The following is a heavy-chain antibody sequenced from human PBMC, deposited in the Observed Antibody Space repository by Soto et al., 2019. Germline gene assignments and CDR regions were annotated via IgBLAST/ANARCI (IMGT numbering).Heavy chain of an antibody. CDR2: IHYSGST. V-gene: IGHV4-39*01. D-gene: IGHD6-19*01. Sequence: CGWNSKAPGKGLEWIGSIHYSGSTQSHPSLKTRVTISVDTSKNEFSLRLRSVTAADTAVYYCARHLKAGAAALAYWGQGIPVTVSS. CDR3: ARHLKAGAAALAY. J-gene: IGHJ4*02.